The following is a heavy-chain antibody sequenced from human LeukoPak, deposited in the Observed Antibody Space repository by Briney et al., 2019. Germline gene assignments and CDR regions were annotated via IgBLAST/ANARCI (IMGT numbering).Heavy chain of an antibody. CDR1: GFSLSKFM. CDR2: IKYDESEK. Sequence: GGSLRLSCADSGFSLSKFMIGWVRHALGKGLEWVASIKYDESEKQYVDSVKGRFTISRDNAKNSLYLQMNSLRGEDTAVYFCTRVTTNGYFEYWGQGSLVTVSS. J-gene: IGHJ4*02. V-gene: IGHV3-7*04. CDR3: TRVTTNGYFEY. D-gene: IGHD1-1*01.